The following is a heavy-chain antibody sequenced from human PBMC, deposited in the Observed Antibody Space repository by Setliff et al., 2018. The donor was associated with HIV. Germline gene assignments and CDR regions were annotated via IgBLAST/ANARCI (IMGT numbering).Heavy chain of an antibody. CDR2: IYRGGST. V-gene: IGHV3-53*01. J-gene: IGHJ4*02. CDR1: GFTVSSNH. CDR3: AKTQTVITVYGPFDS. Sequence: GGSLRLSCAASGFTVSSNHMSWVRQAPGKGLEWVPVIYRGGSTDYADSVRGRFTISRDNSKNTLYLQMNSLRAEDTAMYYCAKTQTVITVYGPFDSWGQGTPVTVSS. D-gene: IGHD4-4*01.